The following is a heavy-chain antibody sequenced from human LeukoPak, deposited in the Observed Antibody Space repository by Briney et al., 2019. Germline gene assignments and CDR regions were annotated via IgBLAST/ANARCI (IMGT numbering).Heavy chain of an antibody. CDR3: ARDLDYDGDYNLFDY. Sequence: SVKVSCKASGGTFSSYTISWVRQAPGQGLEWMGRIIPILGIANYAQKFQGRVTITADKSTSTAYMELSSLRSEDTAVYYCARDLDYDGDYNLFDYWGQGTLVTVSS. V-gene: IGHV1-69*04. J-gene: IGHJ4*02. CDR2: IIPILGIA. D-gene: IGHD4-17*01. CDR1: GGTFSSYT.